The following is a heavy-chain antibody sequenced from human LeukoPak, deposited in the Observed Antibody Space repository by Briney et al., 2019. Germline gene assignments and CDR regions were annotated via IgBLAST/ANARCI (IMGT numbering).Heavy chain of an antibody. D-gene: IGHD3-10*01. Sequence: GASVKVSCKASGGTSSSYAISWVRQAPGQGLEWMGRIIPILGIANYAQKFQGRVTITADKSTSTAYMELSSLRSEDTAVYYCARLWTYYYGSGSLNWFDPWGQGTLVTVSS. CDR1: GGTSSSYA. CDR2: IIPILGIA. CDR3: ARLWTYYYGSGSLNWFDP. V-gene: IGHV1-69*04. J-gene: IGHJ5*02.